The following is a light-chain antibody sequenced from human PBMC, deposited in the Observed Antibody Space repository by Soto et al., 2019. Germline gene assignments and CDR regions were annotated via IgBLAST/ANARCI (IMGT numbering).Light chain of an antibody. J-gene: IGKJ4*01. CDR3: IRALQA. CDR1: ESLLHSHEHSY. CDR2: LGS. V-gene: IGKV2-28*01. Sequence: DVVMTQSPLSQPVIPGEPASISCRSSESLLHSHEHSYLDWYLQKPGQSPHLLIGLGSNRASGVRDRCSGSGPGTNFTLKISGVEAQDVRLDYYIRALQAFGGGTKVEIK.